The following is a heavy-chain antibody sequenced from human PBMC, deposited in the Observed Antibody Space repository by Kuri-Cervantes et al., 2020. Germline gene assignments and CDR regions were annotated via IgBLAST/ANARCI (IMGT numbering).Heavy chain of an antibody. CDR2: ISAYSGKT. D-gene: IGHD2-2*01. CDR3: ASLGYCTSTSCYEDPVHSDY. V-gene: IGHV1-18*01. Sequence: ASVKVSCKASGYTFTSYDINWVRQATGQGLEWMGWISAYSGKTNYAQKVQGRVSMTTDTSTTTAYMELRSLRSDDTAVYYCASLGYCTSTSCYEDPVHSDYWGQGTLVTVSS. CDR1: GYTFTSYD. J-gene: IGHJ4*02.